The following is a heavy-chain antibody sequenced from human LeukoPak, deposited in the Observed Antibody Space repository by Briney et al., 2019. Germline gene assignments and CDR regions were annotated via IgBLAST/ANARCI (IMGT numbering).Heavy chain of an antibody. CDR3: SKSARTNWNYGVDAFDF. Sequence: GGSLRLSCSASGFTFSTYAMDWVRQAPGTGLEWVSAISASGDGTYTADSVKGRFTISRDNANNTLYLQMNSLRADDTAVYYCSKSARTNWNYGVDAFDFWGQGTMVTVSS. J-gene: IGHJ3*01. CDR1: GFTFSTYA. CDR2: ISASGDGT. D-gene: IGHD1-7*01. V-gene: IGHV3-23*01.